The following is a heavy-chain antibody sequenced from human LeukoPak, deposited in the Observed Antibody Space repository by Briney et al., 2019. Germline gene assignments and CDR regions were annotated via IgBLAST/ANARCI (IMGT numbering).Heavy chain of an antibody. J-gene: IGHJ4*02. CDR2: ISGSSAYI. CDR3: ARDSGDSSGYYPGY. CDR1: GFTFSTYI. V-gene: IGHV3-21*01. Sequence: GGSLRLSCAASGFTFSTYIMNWVRQAPGKGLEWVSSISGSSAYIYYADSVKGRFTISRDNAKNSLYLQMNSLRADDTAVYYCARDSGDSSGYYPGYWGQGTLVTVSS. D-gene: IGHD3-22*01.